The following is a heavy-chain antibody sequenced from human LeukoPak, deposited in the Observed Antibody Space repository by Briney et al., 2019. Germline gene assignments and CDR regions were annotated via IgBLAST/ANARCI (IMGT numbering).Heavy chain of an antibody. Sequence: SETLSLTCTVSGGSISSSYYYWGWIRQPPGKGLEWIGSIYYSGSTYYNPSLKSRVTISVDTSKNQFSLKLSSVTAADTAVYYCARGLDGDYGGVDYWGQGTLVTVSS. J-gene: IGHJ4*02. D-gene: IGHD4-17*01. CDR2: IYYSGST. V-gene: IGHV4-39*07. CDR1: GGSISSSYYY. CDR3: ARGLDGDYGGVDY.